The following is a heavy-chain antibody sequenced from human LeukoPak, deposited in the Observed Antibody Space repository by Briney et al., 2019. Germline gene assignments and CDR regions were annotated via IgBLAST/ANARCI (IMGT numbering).Heavy chain of an antibody. J-gene: IGHJ4*02. CDR2: INPSGGST. Sequence: ASVKVSCKASGYTFTSYYMHWVRQAPGQGLEWMGIINPSGGSTSYAQKFQGRVTMTRDMSTSTVYMELSSLRSEDTAVYYCAREVPAAAGTSPFDYWGQGTLVTVSS. CDR1: GYTFTSYY. V-gene: IGHV1-46*01. CDR3: AREVPAAAGTSPFDY. D-gene: IGHD6-13*01.